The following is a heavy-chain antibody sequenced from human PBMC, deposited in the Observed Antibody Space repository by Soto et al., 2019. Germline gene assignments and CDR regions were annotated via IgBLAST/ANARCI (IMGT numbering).Heavy chain of an antibody. CDR3: ARDGYCIRPPRYVGGGFCMDV. CDR2: ISGYNGNT. D-gene: IGHD2-15*01. J-gene: IGHJ6*02. V-gene: IGHV1-18*01. Sequence: QVQLVQSGAEVKKPGASVKVSCKASGYTFTSYGISWVRQAPGQGLEWMGWISGYNGNTNYAQKVQGRVTMTTDISTSTPHTELRSLRSYATAVYYSARDGYCIRPPRYVGGGFCMDVSGQGTTVTVSS. CDR1: GYTFTSYG.